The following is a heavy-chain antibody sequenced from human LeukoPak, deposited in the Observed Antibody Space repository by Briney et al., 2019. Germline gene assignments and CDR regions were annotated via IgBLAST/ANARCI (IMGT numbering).Heavy chain of an antibody. V-gene: IGHV4-31*03. CDR2: IYYSGST. Sequence: PSQTLSLTCTVSGGSISSGGYYWSWIRQHPGKGLEWIGYIYYSGSTYYNPSLKSRVTTSVDTSKNQFSLKLSSVTAADTAVYYCARDVRQTGIAAAGTNWFDPWGQGTLVTVSS. D-gene: IGHD6-13*01. J-gene: IGHJ5*02. CDR3: ARDVRQTGIAAAGTNWFDP. CDR1: GGSISSGGYY.